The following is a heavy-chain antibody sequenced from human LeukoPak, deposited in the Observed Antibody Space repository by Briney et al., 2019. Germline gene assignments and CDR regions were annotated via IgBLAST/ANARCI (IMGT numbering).Heavy chain of an antibody. V-gene: IGHV3-20*04. Sequence: GGSLRLSCAASGFTFDDYGMSWVRQAPGKGLEWVSGINWNGGSTGYADSVKGRFTISRDNSKNTLYLQMNSLRAEDTAVYYCAKDRDSYYYYMDVWGKGTTVAVSS. J-gene: IGHJ6*03. CDR2: INWNGGST. CDR1: GFTFDDYG. CDR3: AKDRDSYYYYMDV. D-gene: IGHD2-15*01.